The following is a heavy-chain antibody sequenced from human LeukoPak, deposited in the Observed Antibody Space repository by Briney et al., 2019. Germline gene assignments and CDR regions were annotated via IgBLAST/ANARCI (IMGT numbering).Heavy chain of an antibody. CDR3: ARVLRDVEIFDY. CDR2: IYYSGST. D-gene: IGHD5-24*01. Sequence: SETLSLTCTVSGGSISSGGYYWSWIRQHPGKGLEWIGYIYYSGSTYYNPSLKSRVTISVDTSKNQFSLKLSSVTAADTAVYYCARVLRDVEIFDYWGQGTLVTVSS. J-gene: IGHJ4*02. V-gene: IGHV4-31*03. CDR1: GGSISSGGYY.